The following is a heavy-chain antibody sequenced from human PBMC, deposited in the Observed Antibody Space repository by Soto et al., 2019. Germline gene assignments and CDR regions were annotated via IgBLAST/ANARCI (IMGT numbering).Heavy chain of an antibody. V-gene: IGHV3-11*05. CDR3: ARGRGAGADDFDF. Sequence: GESVCLSCTVSGFTFSDYYMTWIRLPPGKGLEWVSYISSSTSHTNYADPVKGRVTISRDNGKNSRFLQMNSLGAEDTAVYYCARGRGAGADDFDFWGQG. J-gene: IGHJ4*02. CDR2: ISSSTSHT. CDR1: GFTFSDYY. D-gene: IGHD1-26*01.